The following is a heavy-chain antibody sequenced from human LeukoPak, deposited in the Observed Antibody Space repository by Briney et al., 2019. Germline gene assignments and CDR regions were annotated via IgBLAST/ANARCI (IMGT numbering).Heavy chain of an antibody. CDR2: LSYDGVNA. Sequence: GGSLRLSCVVSGFSFSDNVFHWVRQAAGKGLEWVTYLSYDGVNAFYADSVKGRFTISRDTAGGTVSLQMDNLRVEDTAVYYCARGGGRDGTVSTYYFYAMDVWGQGTAVTVSS. V-gene: IGHV3-30*04. CDR1: GFSFSDNV. D-gene: IGHD3-10*01. CDR3: ARGGGRDGTVSTYYFYAMDV. J-gene: IGHJ6*02.